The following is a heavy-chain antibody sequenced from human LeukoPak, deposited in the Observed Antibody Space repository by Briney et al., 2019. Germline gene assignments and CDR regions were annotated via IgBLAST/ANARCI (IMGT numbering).Heavy chain of an antibody. D-gene: IGHD1-1*01. J-gene: IGHJ6*03. CDR1: GFTFSSYE. CDR2: ISSSGSTI. Sequence: PGGSLRLSCAASGFTFSSYEMNWVRQAPGKGLEWVSYISSSGSTIYYADSVKGRFTISRDNAKNSLYLQMNSLRSEDTAVYYCARDGNYYYYYMDVWGKGTTVTISS. V-gene: IGHV3-48*03. CDR3: ARDGNYYYYYMDV.